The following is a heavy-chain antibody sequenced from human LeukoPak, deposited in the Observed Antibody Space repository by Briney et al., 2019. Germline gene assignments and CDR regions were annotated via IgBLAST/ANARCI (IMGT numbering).Heavy chain of an antibody. CDR1: GYSISSGYY. V-gene: IGHV4-38-2*01. CDR2: IYHSGST. Sequence: SETLSLTCAVSGYSISSGYYWGWIRQPPGKGLEWIGSIYHSGSTYYNPSLKSRVTISVDTSKNQFSLKLSSVTAADTAVCYCARRNYYYYYMDVWGKGTTVTVSS. J-gene: IGHJ6*03. CDR3: ARRNYYYYYMDV.